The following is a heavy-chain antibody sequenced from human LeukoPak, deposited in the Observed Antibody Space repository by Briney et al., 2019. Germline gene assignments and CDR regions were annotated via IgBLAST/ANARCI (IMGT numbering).Heavy chain of an antibody. CDR3: ARQGGSGSYYYYYYYMDV. CDR2: IYYSGST. V-gene: IGHV4-59*08. Sequence: SETLSLTCTVSGGSISSYYWSWIRQPPGKGLEWIGYIYYSGSTYYNPSLKSRVTISVDTSKNQFSLKLSSVTAADTAVYYCARQGGSGSYYYYYYYMDVWGKGTTVTISS. CDR1: GGSISSYY. D-gene: IGHD3-10*01. J-gene: IGHJ6*03.